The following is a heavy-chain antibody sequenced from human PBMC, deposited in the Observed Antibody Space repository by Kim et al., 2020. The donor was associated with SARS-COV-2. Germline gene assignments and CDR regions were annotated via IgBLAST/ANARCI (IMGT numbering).Heavy chain of an antibody. CDR1: GFTFSSYA. CDR3: AKDIHPGMGFRGGVDASDI. V-gene: IGHV3-30*04. D-gene: IGHD3-10*01. Sequence: GGSLRLSGAASGFTFSSYAMHWVRQATGKGLEWVAVISYDGSNKYYVDSVKGRFTISRDNSKNTLYLQMNSLRAEATAVYYCAKDIHPGMGFRGGVDASDIWGQGTMVPGSS. J-gene: IGHJ3*02. CDR2: ISYDGSNK.